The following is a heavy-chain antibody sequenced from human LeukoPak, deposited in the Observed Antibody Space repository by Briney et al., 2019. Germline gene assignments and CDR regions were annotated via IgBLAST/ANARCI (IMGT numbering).Heavy chain of an antibody. J-gene: IGHJ4*01. D-gene: IGHD3-16*01. CDR3: AAGGDRAKAGY. CDR1: GASINNGHHY. Sequence: SETLSLTCSGASINNGHHYRAWIRQPPGKGLEWIGTIHYSGTPIFYNPSLERRVTLFADTSKNQFSLTPSSVTAADTATYYCAAGGDRAKAGYWGHGTLVTVSS. CDR2: IHYSGTP. V-gene: IGHV4-39*01.